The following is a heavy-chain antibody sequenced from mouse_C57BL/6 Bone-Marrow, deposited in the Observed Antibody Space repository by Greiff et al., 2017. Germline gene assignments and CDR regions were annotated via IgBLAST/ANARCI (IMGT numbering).Heavy chain of an antibody. CDR2: INYDGSST. V-gene: IGHV5-16*01. CDR3: ARHYGSSYSWFAY. Sequence: EVKLMESEGGLVQPGSSMKLSCTASGFTFSDYYMAWVRQVPEKGLEWVANINYDGSSTYYLDSLKSRFIISRDNAKNILYLQMSSLKSEDTATYYCARHYGSSYSWFAYWGQGTLVTVSA. CDR1: GFTFSDYY. J-gene: IGHJ3*01. D-gene: IGHD1-1*01.